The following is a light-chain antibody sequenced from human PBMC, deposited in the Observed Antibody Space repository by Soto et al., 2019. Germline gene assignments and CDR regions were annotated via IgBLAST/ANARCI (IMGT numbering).Light chain of an antibody. J-gene: IGLJ2*01. V-gene: IGLV2-8*01. CDR3: AAWDDSLSGVV. Sequence: QSALTQPPSASGSPGQSVTISCTGTSSDVGGYNYVSWYQQHPGKAPKLMIYEVSKRPSGVPDRFSGSKSGNTASLTVSGLQAEDEAQYYCAAWDDSLSGVVFGGGTQLTVL. CDR1: SSDVGGYNY. CDR2: EVS.